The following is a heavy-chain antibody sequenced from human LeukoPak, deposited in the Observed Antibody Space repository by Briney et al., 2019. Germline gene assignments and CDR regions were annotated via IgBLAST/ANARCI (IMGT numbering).Heavy chain of an antibody. D-gene: IGHD3-3*01. Sequence: SQTLTLTRTVSGGSISSGSYYWSWIRQPAGKGLGWIGRIYTSGSTNYNPSLKSRVTISVDTSKNQFSLKLSSVTAADTAVYYCARDASRDFWSGSAFDPWGQGTLVTVSS. V-gene: IGHV4-61*02. CDR1: GGSISSGSYY. J-gene: IGHJ5*02. CDR3: ARDASRDFWSGSAFDP. CDR2: IYTSGST.